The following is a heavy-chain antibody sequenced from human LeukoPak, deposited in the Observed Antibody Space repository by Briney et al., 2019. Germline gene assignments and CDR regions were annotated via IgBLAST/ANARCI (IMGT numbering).Heavy chain of an antibody. CDR1: GFTVSSNY. Sequence: GGSLRLSSAASGFTVSSNYMSWVRQAPGKGLEWVADITPDGSGKTYVDSVKGRFTISRDNAKQSLYLQMDTLTAGGTAVYYCVMSWIRQQRDSWGQGTLVTVSS. J-gene: IGHJ4*02. CDR3: VMSWIRQQRDS. V-gene: IGHV3-7*01. CDR2: ITPDGSGK. D-gene: IGHD1-1*01.